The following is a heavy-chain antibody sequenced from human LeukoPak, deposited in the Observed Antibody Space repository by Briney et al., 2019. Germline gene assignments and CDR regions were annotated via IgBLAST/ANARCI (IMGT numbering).Heavy chain of an antibody. CDR1: GFTFSSYG. Sequence: PGGSLRLSCAASGFTFSSYGMRWVRQAPGKGLEWVAVISYDGSNKYYADSVKGRFTISRDNSKNTLYLQMNSLRAEDTAVYYCAKLASGGYCSGGSCYRFYYYGMDVWGQGTTVTVSS. J-gene: IGHJ6*02. CDR3: AKLASGGYCSGGSCYRFYYYGMDV. CDR2: ISYDGSNK. D-gene: IGHD2-15*01. V-gene: IGHV3-30*18.